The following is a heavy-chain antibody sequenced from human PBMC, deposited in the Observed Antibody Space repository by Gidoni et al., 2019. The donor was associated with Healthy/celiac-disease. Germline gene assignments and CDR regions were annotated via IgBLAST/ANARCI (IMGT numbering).Heavy chain of an antibody. J-gene: IGHJ6*02. CDR2: IYSGGST. Sequence: EVQLVESGGGLIQPGGSLRLSCAASGFTVSSNYMSWVRQAPGNGLEWVSVIYSGGSTYYADSVKGRFTISRDNSKNTLDRQMNSLRAEDTAVYYCAREGRYYGSGTYPYGYYYYGMDVWGQGTTVTVSS. CDR3: AREGRYYGSGTYPYGYYYYGMDV. V-gene: IGHV3-53*01. D-gene: IGHD3-10*01. CDR1: GFTVSSNY.